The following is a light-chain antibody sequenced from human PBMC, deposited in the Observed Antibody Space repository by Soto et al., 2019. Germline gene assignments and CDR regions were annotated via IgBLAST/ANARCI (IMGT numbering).Light chain of an antibody. Sequence: QSALTQPASVSGSPGQSITISCTGTSCDVGDYNFVSWYQHHPGKAPKLMIYEVSNRPSRISNRFSGSMSGNTASLTISGLQAEDEADYYCSSSTNSSTPFVFGTGTKVTVL. J-gene: IGLJ1*01. V-gene: IGLV2-14*01. CDR3: SSSTNSSTPFV. CDR1: SCDVGDYNF. CDR2: EVS.